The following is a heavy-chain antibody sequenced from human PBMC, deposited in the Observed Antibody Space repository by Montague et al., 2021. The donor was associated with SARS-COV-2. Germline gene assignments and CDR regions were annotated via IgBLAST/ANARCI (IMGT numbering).Heavy chain of an antibody. J-gene: IGHJ3*02. CDR1: GASITSHF. Sequence: SETLSLTCTVSGASITSHFWTWIRQPPGKGLEWIGYIYYSGSTNYNPSLKTRFTVSVDTSKNHFSLKLESVTAADTAVYYCARVVMEASIANAFDIWGQGTMVTVSS. CDR2: IYYSGST. D-gene: IGHD2-21*01. V-gene: IGHV4-59*11. CDR3: ARVVMEASIANAFDI.